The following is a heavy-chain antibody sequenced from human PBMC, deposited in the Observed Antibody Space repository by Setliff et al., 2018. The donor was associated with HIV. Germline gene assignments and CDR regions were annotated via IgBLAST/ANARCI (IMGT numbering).Heavy chain of an antibody. D-gene: IGHD3-22*01. CDR3: AADSSGYTFDH. Sequence: AGGSLRLSCAASGFTFSDYRMNWVRQAPGKGLEWISIISSTSRTTNYADSVKGRFTISRDNAKNALYLQMNSLRSEDTAVYYCAADSSGYTFDHWGQGTLVTVSS. CDR2: ISSTSRTT. J-gene: IGHJ4*02. V-gene: IGHV3-48*04. CDR1: GFTFSDYR.